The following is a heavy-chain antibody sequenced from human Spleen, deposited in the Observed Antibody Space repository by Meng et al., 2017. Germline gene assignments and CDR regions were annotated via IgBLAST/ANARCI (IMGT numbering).Heavy chain of an antibody. CDR3: ARALYSPYYLDY. D-gene: IGHD2-21*01. CDR2: LSYSGTT. V-gene: IGHV4-38-2*02. Sequence: SETLSLTCIVSYYTISNGYFWGWVRQPPGKRLEWIGSLSYSGTTSYNPSLRSRVTMSVDTSKNQFSLKLASVTAADTAVYYCARALYSPYYLDYWGQGMLVTVSS. J-gene: IGHJ4*02. CDR1: YYTISNGYF.